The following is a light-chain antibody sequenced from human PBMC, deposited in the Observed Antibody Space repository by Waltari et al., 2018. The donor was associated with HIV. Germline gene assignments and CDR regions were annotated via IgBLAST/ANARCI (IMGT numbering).Light chain of an antibody. CDR1: SSDVGCYTL. CDR3: CSYAGSSWV. Sequence: QSALTPPASVSGSPGQSITISCTGTSSDVGCYTLVSWYQQPPGKAPKLMIYEVSKRPSGVSNRFSGSKSGNTASLTISGLQAEDEADYYCCSYAGSSWVFGGGTKLTVL. CDR2: EVS. J-gene: IGLJ3*02. V-gene: IGLV2-23*02.